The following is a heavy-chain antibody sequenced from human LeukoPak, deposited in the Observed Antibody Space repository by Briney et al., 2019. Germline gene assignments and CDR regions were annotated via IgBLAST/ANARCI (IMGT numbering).Heavy chain of an antibody. V-gene: IGHV3-21*01. J-gene: IGHJ2*01. D-gene: IGHD4-17*01. Sequence: GGSLRLSCAASGFTFSSYSMNWVRQAPGKGLEWVSSTSSSSSYIYYADSVKGRFTISRDNAKNSLYLQMNSLRAEDTAVYYCARDYGDYGYWYFDLWGRGTLVTVSS. CDR2: TSSSSSYI. CDR1: GFTFSSYS. CDR3: ARDYGDYGYWYFDL.